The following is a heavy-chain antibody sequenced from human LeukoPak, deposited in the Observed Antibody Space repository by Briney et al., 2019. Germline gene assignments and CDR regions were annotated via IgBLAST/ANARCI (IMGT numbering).Heavy chain of an antibody. CDR1: GFTFSSYA. Sequence: GGSLRLSCAASGFTFSSYAMSGVRQAPGKGLEGVSAISGSGGSTYYADSVKGRFTISRDNSKNTLYLQMNSLRAEDTAVYYCAKERQLLSLFDPWGQGTLVTVSS. J-gene: IGHJ5*02. D-gene: IGHD2-2*01. CDR3: AKERQLLSLFDP. CDR2: ISGSGGST. V-gene: IGHV3-23*01.